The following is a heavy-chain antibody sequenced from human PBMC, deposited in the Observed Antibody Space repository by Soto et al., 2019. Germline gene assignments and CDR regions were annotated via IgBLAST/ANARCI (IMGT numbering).Heavy chain of an antibody. CDR1: GFTFSSYA. V-gene: IGHV3-30-3*01. Sequence: ESGGGVVQPGRSLRLSCAASGFTFSSYAMHWVRQAPGKGLEWVAVISYDGSNKYYADSVKGRFTISRDNSKNTLYLQMNSLRAEDTAVYYCARDIGGVITIFGVVISHFDYWGQGTLVTVSS. CDR2: ISYDGSNK. D-gene: IGHD3-3*01. J-gene: IGHJ4*02. CDR3: ARDIGGVITIFGVVISHFDY.